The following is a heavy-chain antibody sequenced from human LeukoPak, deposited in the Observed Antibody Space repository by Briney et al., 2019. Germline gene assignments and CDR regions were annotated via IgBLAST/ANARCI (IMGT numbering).Heavy chain of an antibody. J-gene: IGHJ3*02. V-gene: IGHV3-30*03. CDR1: GFTFSSYG. Sequence: PGGSLRLSCAASGFTFSSYGMHWVRQAPGKGLEWVAVISKGGSNQYYADSVKGRFTISRDNSKNTLYLQMSSLRGDDTALYYCARDHPTVTDAFDIWGQGTMVTVFS. CDR2: ISKGGSNQ. CDR3: ARDHPTVTDAFDI. D-gene: IGHD4-17*01.